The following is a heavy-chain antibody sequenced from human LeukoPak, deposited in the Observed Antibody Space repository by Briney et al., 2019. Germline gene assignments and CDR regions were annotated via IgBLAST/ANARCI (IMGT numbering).Heavy chain of an antibody. V-gene: IGHV2-5*02. CDR1: GFSLSTSGVG. Sequence: SGPTLVKPTQTLTLTCTFSGFSLSTSGVGVGWIRQPPGKALEWLALIYWDDDKRYSPSLKSRLAITKDTSKNQVVLTMTNMDPVDTATYYCAHRPRSLVAFDIWGQGTMVTVSS. J-gene: IGHJ3*02. CDR3: AHRPRSLVAFDI. CDR2: IYWDDDK.